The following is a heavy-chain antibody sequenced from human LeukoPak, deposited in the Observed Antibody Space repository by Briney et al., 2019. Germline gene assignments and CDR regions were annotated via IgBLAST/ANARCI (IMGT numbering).Heavy chain of an antibody. Sequence: SETLSLTCAVYGGSFSGYYWSWIRQPPGEGLEWIGYIYYSGSTNYNPSLKSRVTISVDTSKNQFSLKLSSVTAADTAVYYCARETSQKGAHYMDVWGKGTTVTISS. J-gene: IGHJ6*03. CDR1: GGSFSGYY. V-gene: IGHV4-59*01. D-gene: IGHD3-16*01. CDR2: IYYSGST. CDR3: ARETSQKGAHYMDV.